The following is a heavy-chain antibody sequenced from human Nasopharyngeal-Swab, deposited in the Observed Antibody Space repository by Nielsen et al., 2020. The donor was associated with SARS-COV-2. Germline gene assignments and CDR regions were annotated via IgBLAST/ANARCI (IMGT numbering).Heavy chain of an antibody. V-gene: IGHV3-15*01. D-gene: IGHD3-3*01. CDR1: GFTFSSYA. J-gene: IGHJ4*02. CDR2: IKSKTDGGTT. Sequence: GESLKISCAASGFTFSSYAMSWVRQAPGKGLEWVGRIKSKTDGGTTDYAAPVKGRFTISRDDSKNTLYLQMNSLKTEDTAVYYCTTEDYDFWSGYRADGGFDYWGQGTLVTVSS. CDR3: TTEDYDFWSGYRADGGFDY.